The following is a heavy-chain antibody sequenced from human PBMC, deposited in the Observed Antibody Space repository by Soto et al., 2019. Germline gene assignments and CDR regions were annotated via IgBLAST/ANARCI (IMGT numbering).Heavy chain of an antibody. V-gene: IGHV1-18*01. Sequence: ASVKVSCKASGYTFTSYGISWVRQAPGQGLEWMGWISAYNGNTNYAQKLQGWVTMTTDTSISTAYMELSRLRSDDTAVYYCARVRWELLRAYAFDIWGQGTMVTVSS. J-gene: IGHJ3*02. CDR1: GYTFTSYG. CDR2: ISAYNGNT. CDR3: ARVRWELLRAYAFDI. D-gene: IGHD1-26*01.